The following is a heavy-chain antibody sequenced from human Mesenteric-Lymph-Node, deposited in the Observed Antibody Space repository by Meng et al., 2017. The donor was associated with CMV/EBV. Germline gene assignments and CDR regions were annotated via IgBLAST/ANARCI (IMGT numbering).Heavy chain of an antibody. CDR1: GGSISSSNW. CDR2: IYYRGDA. Sequence: SETLSLTCAVSGGSISSSNWWSWVRQPPGKGLEWIGYIYYRGDAYYNPSLKSRVTISLDTSKNQFSLRLSSVTAADTAVYYCARDTGGDYAMDVWGQGTTVTVSS. V-gene: IGHV4-4*02. CDR3: ARDTGGDYAMDV. J-gene: IGHJ6*02. D-gene: IGHD2-8*02.